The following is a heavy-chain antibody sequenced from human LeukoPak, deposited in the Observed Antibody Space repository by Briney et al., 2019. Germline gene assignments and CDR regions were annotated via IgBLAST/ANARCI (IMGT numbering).Heavy chain of an antibody. CDR1: GFTFSSYG. CDR2: IRYDGSNK. Sequence: PGGSLRLSCAASGFTFSSYGMHWVRQAPGKGLEWVAFIRYDGSNKYYADSVKGRFTISRDNSKNTPYLQMNSLRAEDTAVYYCAKTAERYCSSTSCYYYYYMDVWGKGTTVTVSS. CDR3: AKTAERYCSSTSCYYYYYMDV. J-gene: IGHJ6*03. D-gene: IGHD2-2*01. V-gene: IGHV3-30*02.